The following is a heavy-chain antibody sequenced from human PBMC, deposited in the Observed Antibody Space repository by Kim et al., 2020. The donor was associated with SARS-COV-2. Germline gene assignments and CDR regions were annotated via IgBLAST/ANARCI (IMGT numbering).Heavy chain of an antibody. J-gene: IGHJ4*02. CDR1: GGSISSSSYY. CDR3: ARVAAKWELLP. V-gene: IGHV4-39*07. D-gene: IGHD1-26*01. CDR2: IYYSGST. Sequence: SETLSLTCTVSGGSISSSSYYWGWIRQPPGKGLEWIGSIYYSGSTYYNPSLKSRVTISVDTSKNQFSLKLSSVTAADTAVYYCARVAAKWELLPWGQGTLVTVSS.